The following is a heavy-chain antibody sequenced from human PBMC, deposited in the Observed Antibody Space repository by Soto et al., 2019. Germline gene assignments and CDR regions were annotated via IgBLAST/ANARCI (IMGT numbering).Heavy chain of an antibody. CDR1: GFTFSSYG. J-gene: IGHJ6*02. Sequence: QVQLVESGGGVVQPGRSLRLSCAASGFTFSSYGMHWVRQAPGPGLEWVDVISYDGSNKYYAASVKGRFTISRDNSKNTLYLHMNSLRGEDTAVYYCAKDWDIVVGTALRYGMDVWGQGTTVTVS. CDR3: AKDWDIVVGTALRYGMDV. D-gene: IGHD2-21*02. CDR2: ISYDGSNK. V-gene: IGHV3-30*18.